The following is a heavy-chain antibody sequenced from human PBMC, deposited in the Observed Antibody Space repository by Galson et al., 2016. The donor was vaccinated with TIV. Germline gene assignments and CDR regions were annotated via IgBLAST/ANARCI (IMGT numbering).Heavy chain of an antibody. V-gene: IGHV1-3*01. CDR3: ARPPYCGGDCYKYDY. CDR2: INAGNGHT. D-gene: IGHD2-21*02. Sequence: SCKASGYTFNIYAVHWVRQAPGQSLEWMGWINAGNGHTKYSQKFQGRVSIIRDTSASTVYMELSSLRSEDTAVYYCARPPYCGGDCYKYDYWGQGTLVTVSS. J-gene: IGHJ4*02. CDR1: GYTFNIYA.